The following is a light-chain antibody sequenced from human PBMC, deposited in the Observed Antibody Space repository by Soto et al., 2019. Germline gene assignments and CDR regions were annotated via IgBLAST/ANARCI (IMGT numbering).Light chain of an antibody. CDR2: WAS. J-gene: IGKJ3*01. CDR1: QSVLYSSNNKNY. V-gene: IGKV4-1*01. CDR3: QQYYNIPFT. Sequence: DIVMTQSPDSLAVSLGERATINCKSSQSVLYSSNNKNYLAWYQQKPGQPPKLLIYWASTRESGVPDRFSGSASGTDFTLTISSLQAADVAVYYCQQYYNIPFTFGPGTKVDIK.